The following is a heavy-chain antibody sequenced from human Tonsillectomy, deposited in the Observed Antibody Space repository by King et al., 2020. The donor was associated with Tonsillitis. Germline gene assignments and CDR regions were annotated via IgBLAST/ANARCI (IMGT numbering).Heavy chain of an antibody. V-gene: IGHV4-4*02. CDR2: IYHSGST. CDR3: ARDGGGYSGYDGWFDP. J-gene: IGHJ5*02. CDR1: GGSILSSNW. Sequence: QLQESGPGLVKPSGTLSLTCAVSGGSILSSNWWSWVRQPPGKGLEGIGEIYHSGSTDYNPFLKSRFTISVDKSKKQFSLKLSSVTAADTAVYYCARDGGGYSGYDGWFDPWGQGTLVTVSS. D-gene: IGHD5-12*01.